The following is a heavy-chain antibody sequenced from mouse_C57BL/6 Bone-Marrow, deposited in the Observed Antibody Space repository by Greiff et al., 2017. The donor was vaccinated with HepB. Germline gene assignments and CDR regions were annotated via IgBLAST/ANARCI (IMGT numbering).Heavy chain of an antibody. Sequence: EVKLVESGGGLVKPGGSLKLSCAASGFTFSSYTMSWVRQTPEKRLEWVATISGGGGNTYYPDSVKGRFTISRDNAKNTLYLQMSSLRSEDTALYYCARHISYWFAYWGQGTLVTVFA. D-gene: IGHD1-1*01. CDR2: ISGGGGNT. CDR3: ARHISYWFAY. CDR1: GFTFSSYT. J-gene: IGHJ3*01. V-gene: IGHV5-9*01.